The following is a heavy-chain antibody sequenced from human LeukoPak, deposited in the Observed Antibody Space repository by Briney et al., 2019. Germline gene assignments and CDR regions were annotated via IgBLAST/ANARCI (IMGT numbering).Heavy chain of an antibody. CDR3: ARARGELADY. CDR1: GYSFTSYW. Sequence: GESLKISCKGSGYSFTSYWIGWVRQMPGKGLEWMGSIYPGDSDTRYSPPCQGQVTISADKSISTAYLQWSSLKASDTAVYYCARARGELADYWGQGTLVTVSS. V-gene: IGHV5-51*01. J-gene: IGHJ4*02. CDR2: IYPGDSDT. D-gene: IGHD1-7*01.